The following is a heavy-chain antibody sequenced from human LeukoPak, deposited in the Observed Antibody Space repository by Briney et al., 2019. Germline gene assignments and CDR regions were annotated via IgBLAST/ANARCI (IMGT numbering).Heavy chain of an antibody. V-gene: IGHV3-23*01. CDR3: ARGDYYDSAPASV. D-gene: IGHD3-22*01. CDR2: ISGSGGST. CDR1: GFTFSSDA. J-gene: IGHJ4*02. Sequence: GGSLRLSCAASGFTFSSDAMSWVRQAPGKGLEWVSAISGSGGSTYYADSVKGRFTISRDNSKNTLYLQMNSLRAEDTAVYYCARGDYYDSAPASVWGQGTLVTVSS.